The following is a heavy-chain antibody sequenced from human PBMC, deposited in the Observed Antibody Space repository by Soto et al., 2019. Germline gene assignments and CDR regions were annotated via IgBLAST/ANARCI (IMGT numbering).Heavy chain of an antibody. V-gene: IGHV1-18*04. CDR1: GYTFTSYG. J-gene: IGHJ4*02. D-gene: IGHD3-22*01. CDR2: ISAYNGNT. CDR3: ARDERITMIVVVNYLDY. Sequence: ASVKVSCKASGYTFTSYGISWVRQAPGQGLEWMGWISAYNGNTNYAQKLQGRVTMTTDTSTSTAYMELRSLRSDDTAVYYCARDERITMIVVVNYLDYWGQGTLVTVSS.